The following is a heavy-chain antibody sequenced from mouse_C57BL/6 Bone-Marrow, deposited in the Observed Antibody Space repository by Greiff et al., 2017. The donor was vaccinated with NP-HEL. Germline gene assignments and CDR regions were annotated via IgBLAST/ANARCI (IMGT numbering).Heavy chain of an antibody. D-gene: IGHD4-1*02. V-gene: IGHV5-4*01. Sequence: EVQRVESGGGLVKPGGSLKLSCAASGFTFSSYAMSWVRQTPEKRLAWVATISDGGSYTYYPDNVKGRFTITRDNAKNNLYLQMSHLKSEDTAMYYCARQLGQDYWGQGTTLTVSS. CDR1: GFTFSSYA. CDR2: ISDGGSYT. J-gene: IGHJ2*01. CDR3: ARQLGQDY.